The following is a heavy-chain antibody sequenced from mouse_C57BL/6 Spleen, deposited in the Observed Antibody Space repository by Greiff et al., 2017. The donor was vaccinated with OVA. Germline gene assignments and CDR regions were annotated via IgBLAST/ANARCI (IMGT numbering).Heavy chain of an antibody. D-gene: IGHD2-1*01. Sequence: QVQLKESGPELVKPGASVKISCKASGYAFSSSWMNWVKQRPGKGLEWIGRIYPGDGDTNYNGKFKGKATLTADKSSSTAYMQLSSLTSEDSAVYFCARSGNYDYWGQGTTLTVSS. CDR3: ARSGNYDY. CDR2: IYPGDGDT. CDR1: GYAFSSSW. J-gene: IGHJ2*01. V-gene: IGHV1-82*01.